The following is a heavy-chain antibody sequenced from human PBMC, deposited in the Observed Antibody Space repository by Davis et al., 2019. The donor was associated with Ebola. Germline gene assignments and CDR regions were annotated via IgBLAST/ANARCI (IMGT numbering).Heavy chain of an antibody. D-gene: IGHD3-10*01. V-gene: IGHV1-18*01. CDR1: GYTFTRYG. J-gene: IGHJ5*02. CDR2: ISVYNGNT. CDR3: ARAVTMVLPSGWFDP. Sequence: AASVKVSCKASGYTFTRYGISWVRQAPGQGLEWMGWISVYNGNTNYAQNLQGRVTMTTDTSTSTAYMEVRSLRYDDTAVYYCARAVTMVLPSGWFDPWGQGTLVTVSS.